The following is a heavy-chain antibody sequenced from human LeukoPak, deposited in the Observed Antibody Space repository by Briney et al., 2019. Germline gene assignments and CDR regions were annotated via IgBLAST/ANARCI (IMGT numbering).Heavy chain of an antibody. D-gene: IGHD5-24*01. Sequence: SVKVSCKASGGTFSSYAISWVRQAPGQGLEWMGRIIPSLGIANYAQKFQGRVTITADKSTSTAYMELSSLRSEDTAVYYCARDRDVEMATIDLDYWGQGTLVTVSS. V-gene: IGHV1-69*04. CDR3: ARDRDVEMATIDLDY. J-gene: IGHJ4*02. CDR1: GGTFSSYA. CDR2: IIPSLGIA.